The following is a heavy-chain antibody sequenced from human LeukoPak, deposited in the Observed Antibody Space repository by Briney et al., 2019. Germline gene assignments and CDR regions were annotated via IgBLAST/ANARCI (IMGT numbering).Heavy chain of an antibody. CDR3: ARGAARLGHYYMDV. Sequence: SETLSLTCTVSGGSISSSSYYWGWIRQPPGKGLEWIGSIYYSGSTYYNPSLKSRVTISVDTSKNQFSLKLSSVTAADTAVYYCARGAARLGHYYMDVWGKGTTVTVSS. V-gene: IGHV4-39*07. CDR1: GGSISSSSYY. CDR2: IYYSGST. D-gene: IGHD6-6*01. J-gene: IGHJ6*03.